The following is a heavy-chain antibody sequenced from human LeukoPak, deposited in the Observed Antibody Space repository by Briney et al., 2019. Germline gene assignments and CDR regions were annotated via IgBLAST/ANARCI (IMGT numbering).Heavy chain of an antibody. V-gene: IGHV3-53*01. Sequence: GGSLRLSCAASGFTVSNSYMSWVRQAPGKGLEWVSVIKSGGDTYYADSVKGRFTISRDNSKNTLSLQMNSLRAEDTAVYYCANGDISMIPDWGQGTLVTVSS. D-gene: IGHD3-22*01. CDR2: IKSGGDT. J-gene: IGHJ4*02. CDR1: GFTVSNSY. CDR3: ANGDISMIPD.